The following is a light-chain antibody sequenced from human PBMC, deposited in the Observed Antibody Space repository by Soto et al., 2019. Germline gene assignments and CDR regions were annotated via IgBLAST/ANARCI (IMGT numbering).Light chain of an antibody. Sequence: EIVLTQSPGTLSLSPGESATLSCRASQSILSSYLAWYQQKRGQSPRLLIYGASSRATGIPDRFGGDGSGTDFTLKISGLAPEDFAVYYCQQYARSPLTFGGGTKVEI. J-gene: IGKJ4*01. CDR1: QSILSSY. V-gene: IGKV3-20*01. CDR2: GAS. CDR3: QQYARSPLT.